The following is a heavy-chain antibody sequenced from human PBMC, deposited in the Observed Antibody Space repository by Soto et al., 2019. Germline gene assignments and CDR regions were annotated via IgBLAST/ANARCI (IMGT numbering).Heavy chain of an antibody. D-gene: IGHD4-4*01. Sequence: PGGSLRLSCAASGFTFSDYYMSWIRQAPGKGLEWVSYISSSGSTIYYADSVKGRFTISRDNAKNSLYLQMNSLRAEDTAVYYCARASLRGNFDAFDYWGQGTLVTVSS. CDR3: ARASLRGNFDAFDY. CDR1: GFTFSDYY. CDR2: ISSSGSTI. V-gene: IGHV3-11*01. J-gene: IGHJ4*02.